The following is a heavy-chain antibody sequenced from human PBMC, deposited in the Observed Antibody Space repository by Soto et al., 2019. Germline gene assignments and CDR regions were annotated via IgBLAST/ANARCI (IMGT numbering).Heavy chain of an antibody. Sequence: GGSLRLSCAASGFTFSSYAMHWVRQAPGKGLEWVAVISYDGSNKYYADSVKGRFTISRDNSKNTLYPQMNSLRAEDTAVYYCARDGPLRSSGHVGYFDYWGQGTLVTVSS. D-gene: IGHD6-19*01. CDR2: ISYDGSNK. V-gene: IGHV3-30-3*01. J-gene: IGHJ4*02. CDR1: GFTFSSYA. CDR3: ARDGPLRSSGHVGYFDY.